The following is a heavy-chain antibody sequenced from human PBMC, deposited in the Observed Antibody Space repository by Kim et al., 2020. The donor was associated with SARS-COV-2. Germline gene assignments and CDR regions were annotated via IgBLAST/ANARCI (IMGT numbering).Heavy chain of an antibody. CDR2: ISWNGGTI. J-gene: IGHJ6*01. D-gene: IGHD6-19*01. CDR3: AKGRVAGSDTSYDYAMDV. V-gene: IGHV3-9*01. Sequence: GGSLRLSCAASGFTFDNYAMNWVRQAPGKGLEWVSGISWNGGTIDYVDSVRGRFTISRDNARKSLYLQMNSLRPEDTAVYYCAKGRVAGSDTSYDYAMDVGGQGTGVRVST. CDR1: GFTFDNYA.